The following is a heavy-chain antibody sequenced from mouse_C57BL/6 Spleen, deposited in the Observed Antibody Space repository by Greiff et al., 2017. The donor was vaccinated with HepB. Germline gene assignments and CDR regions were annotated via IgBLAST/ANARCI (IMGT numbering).Heavy chain of an antibody. J-gene: IGHJ3*01. V-gene: IGHV1-82*01. D-gene: IGHD2-4*01. CDR3: AKEVYYDYDAWFAY. CDR1: GYAFSSSW. Sequence: QVQLKESGPELVKPGASVKISCKASGYAFSSSWMNWVKQRPGKGLEWIGRIYPGDGDTNYNGKFKGKATLTADKSSSTAYMQLSSLTSEDSAVYFCAKEVYYDYDAWFAYWGQGTLVTVSA. CDR2: IYPGDGDT.